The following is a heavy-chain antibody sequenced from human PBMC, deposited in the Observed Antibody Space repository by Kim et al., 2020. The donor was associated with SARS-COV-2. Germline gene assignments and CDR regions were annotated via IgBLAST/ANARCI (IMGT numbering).Heavy chain of an antibody. D-gene: IGHD4-17*01. J-gene: IGHJ6*02. CDR1: GGSITSGAYS. CDR2: IFHSGNT. V-gene: IGHV4-30-2*01. Sequence: SETLSLTCAVSGGSITSGAYSWSWIRQPPGKGLEWIGYIFHSGNTYYNPSLRSRVTISIDRSKNQFSLNLTSVTAADTAVYYCARVVYGDYKVLWGMDVWGQGTTVTVSS. CDR3: ARVVYGDYKVLWGMDV.